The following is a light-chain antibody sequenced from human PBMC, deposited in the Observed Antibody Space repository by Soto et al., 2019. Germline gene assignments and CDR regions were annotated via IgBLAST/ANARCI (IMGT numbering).Light chain of an antibody. CDR1: QSVRSRY. CDR3: QQYGSSVN. J-gene: IGKJ4*01. Sequence: DIVLTQSPGTLSLSPGEIATLSCRASQSVRSRYLAWYQQKAGQAPRLLIYDASRRATGIPDRFSGSGSGTDFTLTISRLEPADFAVYYCQQYGSSVNFGGGTKVEIK. CDR2: DAS. V-gene: IGKV3-20*01.